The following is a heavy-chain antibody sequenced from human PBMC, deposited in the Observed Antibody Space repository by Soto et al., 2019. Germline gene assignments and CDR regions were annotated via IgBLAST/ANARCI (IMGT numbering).Heavy chain of an antibody. J-gene: IGHJ3*02. CDR3: AREGLYAFDI. V-gene: IGHV3-30-3*01. CDR2: ISYDGSNK. CDR1: GFTFSSYA. Sequence: LRLSCAASGFTFSSYAMHWVRQAPGKGLEWVAVISYDGSNKYYADSVKGRFTISRDNSKNTLYLQMNSLRAEDTAVYYCAREGLYAFDIWGQGTMVTVSS.